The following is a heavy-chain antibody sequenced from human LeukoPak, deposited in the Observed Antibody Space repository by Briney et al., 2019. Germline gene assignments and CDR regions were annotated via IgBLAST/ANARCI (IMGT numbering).Heavy chain of an antibody. J-gene: IGHJ4*02. CDR1: DGSISDNY. CDR2: AYYSGHT. Sequence: SETLSLTCTVSDGSISDNYWSWIRQPPGKGLEWIGYAYYSGHTNYNSSLKSRVTMSLDTSKSQFSLRLSSVTAADTAVYFCARYPFATPFDYWGPGTLVTVSS. D-gene: IGHD2-15*01. V-gene: IGHV4-59*08. CDR3: ARYPFATPFDY.